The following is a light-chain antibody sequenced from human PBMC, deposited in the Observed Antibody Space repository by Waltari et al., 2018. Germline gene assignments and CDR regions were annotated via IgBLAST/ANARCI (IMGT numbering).Light chain of an antibody. Sequence: EIVLTQSPDTLSLSPGERATLSCRVSQSVSGTFLAWYQQKPGQAPRLLIYDAFNRATGIPDKFSGGGSGTDFTLTISRLEPEDFAVYYCQRYGTSPPTFGQGTKVEIK. CDR1: QSVSGTF. V-gene: IGKV3-20*01. J-gene: IGKJ1*01. CDR2: DAF. CDR3: QRYGTSPPT.